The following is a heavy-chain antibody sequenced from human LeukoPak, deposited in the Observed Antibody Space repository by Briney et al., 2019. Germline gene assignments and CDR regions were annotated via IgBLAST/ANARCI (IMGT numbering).Heavy chain of an antibody. J-gene: IGHJ4*02. V-gene: IGHV4-34*01. CDR2: INHSGST. CDR1: GGSFSGYY. Sequence: SETLSLTCAVYGGSFSGYYWSWIRQPPGKGLEWIGEINHSGSTNYNPSLKSRVTISVDTSKNQSSLKLSSVTAADTAVYYCAEEGVDSGWYDYWGQGTLVTVSS. CDR3: AEEGVDSGWYDY. D-gene: IGHD6-19*01.